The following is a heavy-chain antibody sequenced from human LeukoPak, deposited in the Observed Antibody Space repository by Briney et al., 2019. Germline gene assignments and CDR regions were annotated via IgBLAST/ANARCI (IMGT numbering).Heavy chain of an antibody. CDR1: GFTFSDYY. V-gene: IGHV3-11*04. Sequence: PGGSLRLSCAASGFTFSDYYMNWVRQAPGKGLEWVAYISSSGDTIYYADSVKGRFTISRDNIKNSLYLQMSSLRAEDTAVYYCARDPDSLGYSPGYWGQGTLVTVSS. CDR2: ISSSGDTI. J-gene: IGHJ4*02. D-gene: IGHD5-24*01. CDR3: ARDPDSLGYSPGY.